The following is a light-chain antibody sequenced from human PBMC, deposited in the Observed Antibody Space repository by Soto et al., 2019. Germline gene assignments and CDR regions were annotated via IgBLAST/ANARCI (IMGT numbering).Light chain of an antibody. J-gene: IGKJ1*01. V-gene: IGKV1D-13*01. Sequence: AIQMTQYTATMSGILGDRVPITCRASQDIGRYLAWYQHKPGKAPQLLIQTASTLVSGVPSRFSGSGSGTDFLLTIDSLQPEDFATYYCLQVSNFPRTFGQGTKVDI. CDR2: TAS. CDR1: QDIGRY. CDR3: LQVSNFPRT.